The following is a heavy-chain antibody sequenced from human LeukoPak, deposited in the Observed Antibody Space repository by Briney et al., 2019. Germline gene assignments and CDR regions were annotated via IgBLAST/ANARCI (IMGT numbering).Heavy chain of an antibody. Sequence: SQTLSLTCDISGDSVSSNNGARNWIRQSPSRGLEWLGRTYYRSKWYNDYTGSLNGRITISPDTSKNQFSLHLNSVTPEDTAVYYCARDLGNTGWYTFDYWGQGILVTVSS. CDR3: ARDLGNTGWYTFDY. V-gene: IGHV6-1*01. D-gene: IGHD6-19*01. J-gene: IGHJ4*02. CDR2: TYYRSKWYN. CDR1: GDSVSSNNGA.